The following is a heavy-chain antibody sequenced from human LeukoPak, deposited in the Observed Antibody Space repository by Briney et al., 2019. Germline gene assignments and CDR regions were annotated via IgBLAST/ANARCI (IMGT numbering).Heavy chain of an antibody. CDR2: INHSGST. Sequence: SETLSLTCAVYGGSFSGYYWSWIRQPPGKGLEWIGEINHSGSTNYNPSLKSRVTISVDTSKNQFSLKLSSVTAADTAVYYCARGSVTDYWGQGTLVAVSS. V-gene: IGHV4-34*01. CDR3: ARGSVTDY. D-gene: IGHD4-11*01. CDR1: GGSFSGYY. J-gene: IGHJ4*02.